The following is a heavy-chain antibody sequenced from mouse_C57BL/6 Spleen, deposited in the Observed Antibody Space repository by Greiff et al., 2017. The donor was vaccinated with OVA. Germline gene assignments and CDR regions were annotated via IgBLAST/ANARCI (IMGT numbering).Heavy chain of an antibody. Sequence: EVKLVESGGGLVQPGGSLSLSCAASGFTFTDYYMSWVRQPPGKALEWLGFIRNKANGYTTEYSASVKGRFTISRDNSQSILYLQMNALRAEDSATYYCARYLDSPFYYAMDYWGQGTSVTVSS. CDR2: IRNKANGYTT. J-gene: IGHJ4*01. CDR1: GFTFTDYY. V-gene: IGHV7-3*01. D-gene: IGHD3-2*01. CDR3: ARYLDSPFYYAMDY.